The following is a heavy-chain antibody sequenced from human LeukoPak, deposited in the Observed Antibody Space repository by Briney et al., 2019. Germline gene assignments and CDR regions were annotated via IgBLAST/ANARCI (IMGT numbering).Heavy chain of an antibody. CDR1: GGTFSSYG. V-gene: IGHV1-18*01. CDR2: INAHSGNT. Sequence: ASVKVSCKASGGTFSSYGITWVRQAPGQGLEWMGWINAHSGNTNYAQKIQGRVTMTTDTSTTTAYMELRSLRSDDTAVYYCARHVTTAGAAFDIWGQGTMVTVSS. D-gene: IGHD4-17*01. J-gene: IGHJ3*02. CDR3: ARHVTTAGAAFDI.